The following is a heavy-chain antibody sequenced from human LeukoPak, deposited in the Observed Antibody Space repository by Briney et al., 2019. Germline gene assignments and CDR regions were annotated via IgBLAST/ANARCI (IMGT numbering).Heavy chain of an antibody. CDR3: ARPYYYDSRIDP. CDR1: GASISSGGHY. J-gene: IGHJ5*02. D-gene: IGHD3-22*01. CDR2: IYYSGST. V-gene: IGHV4-31*03. Sequence: PSQTLSLTCTVSGASISSGGHYWSWIRQHPGKGLEWIGYIYYSGSTYYNPSLKSRVTMSVDTSKNQFSLNLSSVTAADTAVYYCARPYYYDSRIDPWGQGTLVTVSS.